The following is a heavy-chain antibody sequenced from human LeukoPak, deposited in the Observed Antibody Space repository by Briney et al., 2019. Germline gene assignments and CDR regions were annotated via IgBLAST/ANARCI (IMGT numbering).Heavy chain of an antibody. CDR1: GYTFTGYS. Sequence: ASVKVSCKASGYTFTGYSIYWVRQTPGQKLEWMGWINPKTGTANSAQKFQGRVTMTRDTSISTAYMELSRLRFDDTAVYYCASGDYGDPPLNYWGQGTLVTVSS. V-gene: IGHV1-2*02. D-gene: IGHD4-17*01. CDR3: ASGDYGDPPLNY. J-gene: IGHJ4*02. CDR2: INPKTGTA.